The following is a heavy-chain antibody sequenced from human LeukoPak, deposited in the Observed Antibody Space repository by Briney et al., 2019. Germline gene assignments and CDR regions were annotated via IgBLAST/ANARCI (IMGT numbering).Heavy chain of an antibody. Sequence: GGSLRLSCAASGFTYSSYWMSWVRQAPGKGLEWVSAISGSGGSTYYADSVKGRFTISRDNSKNTLYLQMNSLRAEDTAVYYCAKDLIEGVVVPAASDAFDIWGQGTMVTVSS. V-gene: IGHV3-23*01. D-gene: IGHD2-2*01. CDR3: AKDLIEGVVVPAASDAFDI. J-gene: IGHJ3*02. CDR2: ISGSGGST. CDR1: GFTYSSYW.